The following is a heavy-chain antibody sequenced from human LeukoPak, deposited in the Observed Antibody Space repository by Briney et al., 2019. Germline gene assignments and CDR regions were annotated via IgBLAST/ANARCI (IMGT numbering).Heavy chain of an antibody. CDR2: IHHSGST. CDR1: GYSISSGYY. CDR3: ARFFSAATWGYNWFAP. D-gene: IGHD2-15*01. V-gene: IGHV4-38-2*02. Sequence: PSETLSLTCTVSGYSISSGYYWGWTRQPPGKGLEWIGNIHHSGSTYYNPSLRSRVIISVDTSKNQFSLRLSSVTAAGMGVYYCARFFSAATWGYNWFAPWGQGTLVTVSS. J-gene: IGHJ5*02.